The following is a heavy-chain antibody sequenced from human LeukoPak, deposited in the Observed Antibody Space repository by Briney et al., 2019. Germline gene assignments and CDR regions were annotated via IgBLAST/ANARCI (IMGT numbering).Heavy chain of an antibody. V-gene: IGHV1-46*01. Sequence: ASVKVSCKASRYTFTGYYMHWVRQAPGQGLEWMGIINPSGGSTSYAQKFQGRVTMTRDTSTSTVYMELSSLRSEDTAVYYCASAVDYGDYVTVLDYWGQGTLVTV. J-gene: IGHJ4*02. CDR1: RYTFTGYY. CDR2: INPSGGST. CDR3: ASAVDYGDYVTVLDY. D-gene: IGHD4-17*01.